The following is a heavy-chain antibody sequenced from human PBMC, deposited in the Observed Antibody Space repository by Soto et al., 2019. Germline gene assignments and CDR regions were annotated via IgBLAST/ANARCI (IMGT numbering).Heavy chain of an antibody. CDR2: IIPMLTVT. D-gene: IGHD2-2*01. Sequence: QVHLEQSGAEVKKPGSSVKVSCKAAGGTFSTYTLIWVRQAPGQGLEWTGRIIPMLTVTNSAQKFQGRVTLTADKSTRTAFMELTSLTSDDTAVYYCSIGSWSAETFDVWGQGTMVTVSS. CDR3: SIGSWSAETFDV. V-gene: IGHV1-69*02. CDR1: GGTFSTYT. J-gene: IGHJ3*01.